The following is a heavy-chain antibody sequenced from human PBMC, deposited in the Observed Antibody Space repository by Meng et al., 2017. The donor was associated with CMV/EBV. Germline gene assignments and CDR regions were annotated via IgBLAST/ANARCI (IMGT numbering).Heavy chain of an antibody. Sequence: ASVKVSCKASGYTFTSYDINWVRQATGQGLEWMGWMNPNSGNTGYAQKFQGRVTMTRNTSISTAYMELSSLRSEDTAVYYCASSSSAGYYYYYGMDVWGQGTMVTVSS. J-gene: IGHJ6*02. CDR2: MNPNSGNT. CDR1: GYTFTSYD. V-gene: IGHV1-8*01. D-gene: IGHD6-6*01. CDR3: ASSSSAGYYYYYGMDV.